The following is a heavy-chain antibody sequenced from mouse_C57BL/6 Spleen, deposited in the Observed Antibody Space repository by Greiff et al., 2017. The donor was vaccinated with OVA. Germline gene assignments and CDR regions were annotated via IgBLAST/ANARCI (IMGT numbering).Heavy chain of an antibody. CDR3: ARRTAQAYAMDY. V-gene: IGHV1-69*01. Sequence: QVQLQQPGAELVMPGASVKLSCKASGYTFTSYWMHWVKQRPGQGLEWIGEIDPYDSYTNYNQKFKGKSTLTVDKSSSTAYMQLSSLTSEDSAVYYCARRTAQAYAMDYWGQGTSVTVSS. J-gene: IGHJ4*01. D-gene: IGHD3-2*02. CDR2: IDPYDSYT. CDR1: GYTFTSYW.